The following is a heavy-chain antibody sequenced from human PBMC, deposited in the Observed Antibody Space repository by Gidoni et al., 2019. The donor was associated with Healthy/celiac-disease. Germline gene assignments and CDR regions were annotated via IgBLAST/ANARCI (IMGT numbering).Heavy chain of an antibody. V-gene: IGHV4-34*01. D-gene: IGHD6-13*01. J-gene: IGHJ4*02. CDR1: GGSFSGYY. CDR3: ARDPGDGSYSSSWQVDY. CDR2: INHSGST. Sequence: QVQLQQWGAGLLKPSETLSLTCAVYGGSFSGYYWSWIRQPPGKGLEWIGEINHSGSTNYNPSLKSRVTISVDTSKNQFSLKLSSVTAADTAVYYCARDPGDGSYSSSWQVDYWGQGTLVTVSS.